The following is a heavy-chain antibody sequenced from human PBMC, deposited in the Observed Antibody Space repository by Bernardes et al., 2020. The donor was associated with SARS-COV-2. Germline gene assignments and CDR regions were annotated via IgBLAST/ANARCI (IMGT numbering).Heavy chain of an antibody. CDR1: GGSISSGDYY. Sequence: SETLSLTCTVSGGSISSGDYYWSWIRQPPGKGLEWIGYIYYSGSTYYNPSLKSRVTISVDTSKNQFSLKLSSVTAADTAVYYCARDGATTVTTYTSWYFDLWGRGTLVTVSS. D-gene: IGHD4-17*01. CDR2: IYYSGST. CDR3: ARDGATTVTTYTSWYFDL. J-gene: IGHJ2*01. V-gene: IGHV4-30-4*01.